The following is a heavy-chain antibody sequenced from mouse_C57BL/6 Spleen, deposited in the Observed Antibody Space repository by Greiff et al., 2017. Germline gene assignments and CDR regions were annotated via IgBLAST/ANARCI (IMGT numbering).Heavy chain of an antibody. CDR2: IYPGDGDT. Sequence: QVQLQQSGPELVKPGASVKISCKASGYAFSSSWMNWVKQRPGKGLEWIGRIYPGDGDTNYNGKFKGKGTLTADKSSSTAYMQLSSLTSEDSAVYFCARFTIHYYGSSYFDYWGQGTTLTVSS. J-gene: IGHJ2*01. D-gene: IGHD1-1*01. V-gene: IGHV1-82*01. CDR3: ARFTIHYYGSSYFDY. CDR1: GYAFSSSW.